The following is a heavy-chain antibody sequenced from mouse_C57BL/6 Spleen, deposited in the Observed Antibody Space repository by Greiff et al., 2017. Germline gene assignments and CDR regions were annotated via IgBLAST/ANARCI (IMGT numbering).Heavy chain of an antibody. Sequence: EVMLVESGAELVRPGASVKLSCTASGFNIKDDYMHWVKQRPEQGLEWIGWIDPENGDTEYASKFQGKATITADTSSNTAYLQLSSLTSEDTAVYYCTTWNRGYFDYWGQGTTLTVSS. CDR2: IDPENGDT. CDR3: TTWNRGYFDY. V-gene: IGHV14-4*01. J-gene: IGHJ2*01. D-gene: IGHD2-14*01. CDR1: GFNIKDDY.